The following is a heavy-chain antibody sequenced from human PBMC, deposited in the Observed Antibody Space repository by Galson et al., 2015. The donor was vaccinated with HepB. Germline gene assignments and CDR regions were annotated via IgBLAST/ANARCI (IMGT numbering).Heavy chain of an antibody. V-gene: IGHV3-23*01. CDR1: GFTFSSYA. CDR3: TKGKRRDLNLLVFDY. Sequence: SLRLSCAASGFTFSSYAVSWVRQAPGKGLEWVSGISGSADSTYYADSVKGRITISRDNSKSTLYLQMHSLRAEDTAIYYCTKGKRRDLNLLVFDYWGQGTLVTVSS. CDR2: ISGSADST. J-gene: IGHJ4*02.